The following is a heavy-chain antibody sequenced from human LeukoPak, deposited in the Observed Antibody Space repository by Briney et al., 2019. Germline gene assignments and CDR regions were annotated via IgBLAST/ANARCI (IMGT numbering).Heavy chain of an antibody. J-gene: IGHJ4*02. V-gene: IGHV1-2*02. CDR3: ARSDTTMVRGVITPLGY. Sequence: GASVKVSCKASGYTLTGYDMHWVRQAPGQGLEWMGCINPNSGGTNYAQKFQGRVTMTRDTSISTAYMELSRLRSDDTAVYYCARSDTTMVRGVITPLGYWGQGTLVTVSS. CDR2: INPNSGGT. CDR1: GYTLTGYD. D-gene: IGHD3-10*01.